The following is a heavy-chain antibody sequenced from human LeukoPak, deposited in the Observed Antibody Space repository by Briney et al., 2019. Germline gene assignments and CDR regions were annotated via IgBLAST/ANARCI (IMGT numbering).Heavy chain of an antibody. J-gene: IGHJ4*02. CDR3: ARERCSGGSCFSNSDY. Sequence: GGSLRLSCAASGLTFSSYSMNWVSQAPGKGLEWVSSISSSSSYIYYAVSVKGPFTISRDNAKNSLYLQMNSLRAEDTAVYYCARERCSGGSCFSNSDYWGQGTLVTVSS. D-gene: IGHD2-15*01. CDR2: ISSSSSYI. V-gene: IGHV3-21*01. CDR1: GLTFSSYS.